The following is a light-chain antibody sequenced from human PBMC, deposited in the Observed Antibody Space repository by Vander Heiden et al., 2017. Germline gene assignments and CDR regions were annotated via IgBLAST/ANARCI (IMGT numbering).Light chain of an antibody. Sequence: SSELTHDPAVSVALRPTVRITCQGDSSRSDYASWYLEKSGQAPVLVIYGKNNRVSGIPDRFSGSSSGNTASLTITGAQAEDEADYYCNSRDSSGNHLNVVFGGGTKLTVL. CDR1: SSRSDY. CDR2: GKN. V-gene: IGLV3-19*01. J-gene: IGLJ2*01. CDR3: NSRDSSGNHLNVV.